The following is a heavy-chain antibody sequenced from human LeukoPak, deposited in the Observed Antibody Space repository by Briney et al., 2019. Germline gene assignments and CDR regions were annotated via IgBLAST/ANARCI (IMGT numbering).Heavy chain of an antibody. Sequence: ASVKVSCKASGYTFTSYYMHWVRQAPGQGLEWMGIINPSVGSTSYAQKFQGRVTMTRDTSTSTVYMELSSLRSEDTAVYYCASESSSWFSFDPWGQGTLVTVSS. J-gene: IGHJ5*02. CDR3: ASESSSWFSFDP. V-gene: IGHV1-46*01. CDR2: INPSVGST. D-gene: IGHD6-13*01. CDR1: GYTFTSYY.